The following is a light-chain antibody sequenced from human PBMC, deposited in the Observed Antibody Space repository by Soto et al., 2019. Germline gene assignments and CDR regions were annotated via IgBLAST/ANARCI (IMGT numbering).Light chain of an antibody. V-gene: IGLV4-69*01. Sequence: QLVLTQSPSASASLGASVKLTCTLSSGHSRYAIAWHQQQPEKGPRYLMKLNSDGSHSKGDGIPDRFSGSSSGAERYLTISSLQSEDEADYYCQTWGTGILXGGGTKVTVL. J-gene: IGLJ2*01. CDR1: SGHSRYA. CDR3: QTWGTGIL. CDR2: LNSDGSH.